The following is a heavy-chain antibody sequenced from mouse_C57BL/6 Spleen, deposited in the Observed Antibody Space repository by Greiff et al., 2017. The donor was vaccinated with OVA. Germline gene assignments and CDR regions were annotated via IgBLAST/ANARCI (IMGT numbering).Heavy chain of an antibody. J-gene: IGHJ1*03. V-gene: IGHV3-6*01. CDR1: GYSITSGYY. CDR3: ARDPDGYRYFDV. Sequence: EVHLVESGPGLVKPSQSLSLTCSVTGYSITSGYYWNWIRQFPGNKLEWMGYISYDGSNNYNPSLKNRISITRDTSKNQFFLKLNSVTTEDTATYYCARDPDGYRYFDVWGTGTTVTVSS. D-gene: IGHD2-3*01. CDR2: ISYDGSN.